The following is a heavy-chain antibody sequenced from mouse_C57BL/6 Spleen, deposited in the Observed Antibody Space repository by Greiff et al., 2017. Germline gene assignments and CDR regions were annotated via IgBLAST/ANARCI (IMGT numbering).Heavy chain of an antibody. J-gene: IGHJ3*01. CDR1: GFTFSDFY. CDR3: ARDDGSTGFAY. Sequence: EVKVVESGGGLVQSGRSLRLSCATSGFTFSDFYMEWVRQAPGKGLEWIAASRNKANDYTTEYSASVKGRFIVSRDTSQSILYLQMNALRAEDTAIYYCARDDGSTGFAYWGQGTLVTVSA. CDR2: SRNKANDYTT. D-gene: IGHD2-2*01. V-gene: IGHV7-1*01.